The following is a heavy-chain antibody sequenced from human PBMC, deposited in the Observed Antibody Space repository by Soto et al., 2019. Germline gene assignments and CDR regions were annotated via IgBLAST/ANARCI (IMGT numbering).Heavy chain of an antibody. D-gene: IGHD2-2*01. CDR1: GGSLSDYY. J-gene: IGHJ6*03. CDR2: INHSGRT. CDR3: ARPPIKYCSSISCSPDYNYYMDV. V-gene: IGHV4-34*04. Sequence: QVQLQQWGAGLLKPSGTLSLTCGVSGGSLSDYYWSWIRQPPGKGLEWIGEINHSGRTNLNPSLKSRATLSVDMSKNQFSLTLSSVTAAATALYYCARPPIKYCSSISCSPDYNYYMDVWGTGTAVTVSS.